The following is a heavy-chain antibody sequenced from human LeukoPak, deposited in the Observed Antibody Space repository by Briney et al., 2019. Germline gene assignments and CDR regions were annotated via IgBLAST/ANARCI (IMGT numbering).Heavy chain of an antibody. Sequence: SETLSLTCTVSGGSISKYYWSWIRQPPGKGLEWIGYIYYSGSTNYNPSLKSRVTISVDTSKNQFSLKLSSVTAADTAVYYCARHMGPKSGNPQPIDYWGQGTLVTVSS. CDR3: ARHMGPKSGNPQPIDY. V-gene: IGHV4-59*01. CDR2: IYYSGST. CDR1: GGSISKYY. D-gene: IGHD1-26*01. J-gene: IGHJ4*02.